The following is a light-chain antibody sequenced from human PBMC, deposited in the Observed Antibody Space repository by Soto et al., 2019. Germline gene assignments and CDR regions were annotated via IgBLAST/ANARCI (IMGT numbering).Light chain of an antibody. J-gene: IGLJ1*01. V-gene: IGLV2-8*01. Sequence: QSVLTQPPSASGSPGQSVTISCTGTKNAIGVYDFVSWYQHHPRKAPRLIIYEVVQRHSGVPDRFSGSKSGNTASLIVSGRQAADEADYFCTLYAGSDAYVFGSGTKVTVL. CDR1: KNAIGVYDF. CDR2: EVV. CDR3: TLYAGSDAYV.